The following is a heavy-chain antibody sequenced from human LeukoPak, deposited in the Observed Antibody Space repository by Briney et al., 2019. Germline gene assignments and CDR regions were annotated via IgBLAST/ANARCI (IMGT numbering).Heavy chain of an antibody. V-gene: IGHV4-34*01. J-gene: IGHJ5*02. Sequence: PSETLSLTCAVYGGSFSGYYWSWIRKPPGEGLEWIGEINHSGSTNYNPSLKSRVTISVDTSKNQFSLKLNSVTAADTAVYFCASTSSTVGNWFDPWGQGTLVTVSS. D-gene: IGHD4-23*01. CDR2: INHSGST. CDR3: ASTSSTVGNWFDP. CDR1: GGSFSGYY.